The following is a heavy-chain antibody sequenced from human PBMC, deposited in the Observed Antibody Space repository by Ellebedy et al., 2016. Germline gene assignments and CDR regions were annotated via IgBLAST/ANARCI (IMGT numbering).Heavy chain of an antibody. Sequence: SETLSLXCTVSGGSISSGGYYWSWIRQHPGKGLEWIGYIYYTGSTNYNPSLKSRVTISIDTSKNQFSLKLSSVTAADTAVYYCARGLTSLRRGITLLRGEPLDVWGKGTTVTVSS. CDR2: IYYTGST. J-gene: IGHJ6*04. D-gene: IGHD3-10*01. V-gene: IGHV4-61*08. CDR1: GGSISSGGYY. CDR3: ARGLTSLRRGITLLRGEPLDV.